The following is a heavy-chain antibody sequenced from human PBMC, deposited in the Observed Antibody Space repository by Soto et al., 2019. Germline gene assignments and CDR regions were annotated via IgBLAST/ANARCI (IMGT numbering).Heavy chain of an antibody. CDR1: GFTFSSYA. CDR3: ARGGGIAVAGTHLDY. J-gene: IGHJ4*02. V-gene: IGHV3-23*01. D-gene: IGHD6-19*01. Sequence: EVQLLESGGGLVQPGGSLRLSCAASGFTFSSYAMSWVRQAPGKGLEWVSGIGGSGAGTNYADSVKGRFTISRDNYKNTRYLQMSSLGAEDTAVYYCARGGGIAVAGTHLDYWGQGTLVTVSS. CDR2: IGGSGAGT.